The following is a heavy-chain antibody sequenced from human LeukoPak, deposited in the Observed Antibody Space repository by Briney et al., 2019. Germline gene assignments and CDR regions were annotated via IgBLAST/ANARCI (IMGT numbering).Heavy chain of an antibody. CDR2: INHSGST. CDR3: ARVNFNPDY. V-gene: IGHV4-34*01. CDR1: GGSFSGYH. D-gene: IGHD1-14*01. J-gene: IGHJ4*02. Sequence: SETLSLTCAVYGGSFSGYHWSWIRQPPGKGLEWIGEINHSGSTNYNPSLKSRVTISADTSKNQFSLKLDSVTAADTAVYYCARVNFNPDYWGQGTLVTVSS.